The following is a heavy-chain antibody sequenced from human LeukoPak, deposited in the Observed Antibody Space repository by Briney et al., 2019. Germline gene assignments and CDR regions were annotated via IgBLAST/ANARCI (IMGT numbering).Heavy chain of an antibody. CDR2: IRYDGSNK. J-gene: IGHJ3*02. CDR3: ASYTATADASDI. V-gene: IGHV3-30*02. CDR1: GFSFSNYD. Sequence: TGGSLRLSCAASGFSFSNYDIHWVRQAPGKGLEWVAFIRYDGSNKYYADSVKGRFTISRDNSKNTLYLQMNSLRAEDTAVYYCASYTATADASDIWGQGTMVTVSS.